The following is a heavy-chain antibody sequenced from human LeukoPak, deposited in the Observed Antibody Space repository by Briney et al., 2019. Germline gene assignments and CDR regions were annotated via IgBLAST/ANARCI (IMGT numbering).Heavy chain of an antibody. CDR2: INHSGST. V-gene: IGHV4-34*01. Sequence: SETLSLTCAVYGGSFSGYYWSWIRQPPGKGLEWIGEINHSGSTNYNPSLKSRVTISVDTSKNQFSLKLSSVTAADTAVYYCARGRSGLPGYFDYWGQGTLVTVSS. J-gene: IGHJ4*02. CDR3: ARGRSGLPGYFDY. CDR1: GGSFSGYY. D-gene: IGHD2-2*01.